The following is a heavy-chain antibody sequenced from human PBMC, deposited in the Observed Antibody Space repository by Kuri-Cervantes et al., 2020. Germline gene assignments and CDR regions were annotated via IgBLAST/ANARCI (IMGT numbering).Heavy chain of an antibody. CDR1: GYSFTSYW. CDR3: ARPGVIGKLVGADAFDI. CDR2: IYPDDSDT. J-gene: IGHJ3*02. D-gene: IGHD1-26*01. Sequence: KVSCKGSGYSFTSYWIGWVRQMPGKGLDWVGIIYPDDSDTRYSPSFQGQVTFSADKSISTAYLQWSGLKASDSAMYYCARPGVIGKLVGADAFDIWGQGTMVTVSS. V-gene: IGHV5-51*01.